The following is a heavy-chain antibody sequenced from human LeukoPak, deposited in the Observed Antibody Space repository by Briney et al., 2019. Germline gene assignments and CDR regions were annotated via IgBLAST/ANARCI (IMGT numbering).Heavy chain of an antibody. V-gene: IGHV3-23*01. Sequence: GGSLRLSCAASGFTFSSYAMSWVRQAPGKGLEWVSAISGSGGSTYYADSVKGRFTISRDNSKNTLYLQMNSLRAEDTAVYYCATTHSSGWSPAVYYFDYWGQGTLVTVSS. J-gene: IGHJ4*02. CDR3: ATTHSSGWSPAVYYFDY. CDR1: GFTFSSYA. CDR2: ISGSGGST. D-gene: IGHD6-19*01.